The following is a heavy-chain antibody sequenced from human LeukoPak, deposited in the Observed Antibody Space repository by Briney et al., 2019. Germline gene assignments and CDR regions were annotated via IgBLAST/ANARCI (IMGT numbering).Heavy chain of an antibody. Sequence: ASVKVSCKASGYTFTGYYMHWVRQAPGQGHEWMGWINPNSGGTNYAQKFQGRVTMTRDTSISTAYMELSRLRSDDTAVYYCARADYYDSSGYDYWGQGTLVTVSS. D-gene: IGHD3-22*01. CDR3: ARADYYDSSGYDY. CDR1: GYTFTGYY. V-gene: IGHV1-2*02. J-gene: IGHJ4*02. CDR2: INPNSGGT.